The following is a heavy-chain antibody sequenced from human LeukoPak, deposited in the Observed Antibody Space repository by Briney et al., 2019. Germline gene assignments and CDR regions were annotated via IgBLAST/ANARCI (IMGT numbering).Heavy chain of an antibody. D-gene: IGHD1-1*01. CDR3: ARDSSNSYDY. CDR2: ISSSGSIL. V-gene: IGHV3-11*04. CDR1: GFTFSHYY. J-gene: IGHJ4*02. Sequence: GGSLRLSCAASGFTFSHYYMSWIRQAPGKGLEWVSYISSSGSILYYADSVKGRFTISRDNAKNSLYLQMNSLRAEDTAVYYCARDSSNSYDYWGQETLVTVSS.